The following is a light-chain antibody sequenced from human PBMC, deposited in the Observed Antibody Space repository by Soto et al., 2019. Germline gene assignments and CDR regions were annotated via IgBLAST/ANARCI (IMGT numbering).Light chain of an antibody. CDR3: QEYIQWPPGM. CDR1: QSLLHSNGYNY. J-gene: IGKJ1*01. Sequence: DIVMTQSPLSLPVTPGEPASISCRSSQSLLHSNGYNYLDWYQRRPGQVPRLLIYDTSTRAPGISARFSGSGSGTEFTLTISSLQSEDFAVYYCQEYIQWPPGMLGPGTKVDIK. CDR2: DTS. V-gene: IGKV2-28*01.